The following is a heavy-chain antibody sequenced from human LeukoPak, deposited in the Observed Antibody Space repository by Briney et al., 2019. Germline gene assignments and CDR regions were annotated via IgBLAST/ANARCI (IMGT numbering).Heavy chain of an antibody. V-gene: IGHV3-21*01. Sequence: GGSLRLSCAASGFTFSSYSMNWVRQAPGKGLEWVSSISSSSYIYYADSVKGRFTISRDNAKNSLYLQMNSLRAEDTAVYYCARDLRRGHYYFDYWGQGTLVTVSS. CDR1: GFTFSSYS. CDR3: ARDLRRGHYYFDY. CDR2: ISSSSYI. D-gene: IGHD3-9*01. J-gene: IGHJ4*02.